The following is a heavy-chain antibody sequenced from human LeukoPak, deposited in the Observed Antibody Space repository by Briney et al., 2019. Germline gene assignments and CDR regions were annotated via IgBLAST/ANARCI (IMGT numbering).Heavy chain of an antibody. CDR1: GGSISSGSYY. CDR3: AREDHCMDV. CDR2: IYTSGST. J-gene: IGHJ6*03. V-gene: IGHV4-61*02. Sequence: SQTLSLTCTVSGGSISSGSYYWSWIRQPAGKGLEWIGRIYTSGSTNYNPSLKSRVTISVDTSKNQFSLKLSSVTAADTAVYYCAREDHCMDVWGKGTTVTVSS.